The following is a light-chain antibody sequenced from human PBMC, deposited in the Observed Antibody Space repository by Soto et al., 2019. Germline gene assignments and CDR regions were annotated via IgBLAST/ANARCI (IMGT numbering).Light chain of an antibody. V-gene: IGKV1-5*03. CDR3: QQYNDNWT. Sequence: DIQMTQSPSTLSASVGDRVTITCRASQSISSWLAWYQQKPGKAPKLLIYKASTLQSGVPSRFSGSGSGTEFTLDISRLQPDDSETYYCQQYNDNWTFGQGTKVEIK. CDR1: QSISSW. J-gene: IGKJ1*01. CDR2: KAS.